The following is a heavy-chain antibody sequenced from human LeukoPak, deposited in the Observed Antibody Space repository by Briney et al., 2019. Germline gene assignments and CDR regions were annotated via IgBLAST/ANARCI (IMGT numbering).Heavy chain of an antibody. CDR2: IYYSGST. D-gene: IGHD2-15*01. CDR1: GGSISSSSYY. CDR3: ARYCSHIGCYPMDA. V-gene: IGHV4-39*01. Sequence: SETLSLTCTVSGGSISSSSYYWDWIRQPPVKGLEWIGSIYYSGSTYYNPSLKSRVTISVDTSKNQFSLKLSSVTAADTAVYYCARYCSHIGCYPMDAWGKGTTVTVSS. J-gene: IGHJ6*04.